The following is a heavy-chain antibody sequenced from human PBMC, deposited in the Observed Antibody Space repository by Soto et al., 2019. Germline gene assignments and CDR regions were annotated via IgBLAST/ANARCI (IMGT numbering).Heavy chain of an antibody. CDR1: GGSFRDSF. D-gene: IGHD2-15*01. Sequence: SETLSLTCDVSGGSFRDSFWTWLRQPPGRGLEWIGEINHSGYTNYNPSLKGRLTISVDASKSQFSLNLRSVTAADTAVYYCARTVVGPTPYFGPWGQGTQVTVSS. J-gene: IGHJ5*02. V-gene: IGHV4-34*01. CDR2: INHSGYT. CDR3: ARTVVGPTPYFGP.